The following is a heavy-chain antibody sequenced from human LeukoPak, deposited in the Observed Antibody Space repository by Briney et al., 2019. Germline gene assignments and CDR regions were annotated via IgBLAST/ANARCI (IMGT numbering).Heavy chain of an antibody. J-gene: IGHJ4*02. Sequence: SETLSLTCTVSGGSINSYYWSWIRQPPGKGLEWIGFIYYSGSTTYNPSLKSRVTISVDTPKNQFSLKLSSLTAADTAVYYCARVCSAGSCYGLGVIEYWGQGTLVSVP. D-gene: IGHD2-15*01. V-gene: IGHV4-59*01. CDR1: GGSINSYY. CDR2: IYYSGST. CDR3: ARVCSAGSCYGLGVIEY.